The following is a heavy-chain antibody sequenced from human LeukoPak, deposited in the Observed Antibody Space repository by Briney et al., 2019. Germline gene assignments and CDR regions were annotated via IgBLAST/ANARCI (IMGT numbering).Heavy chain of an antibody. D-gene: IGHD3-3*01. Sequence: PGGSLRLSCAASGFTVSSNYMTWVRQAPGKGLEWVANIKQDGSEKYYVDSVKGRFTISRDNANKSLYLQMNSLRAEDTAVYYCARDRNTDFWSGYYTNYFDYWGQGTLVTVSS. CDR1: GFTVSSNY. V-gene: IGHV3-7*01. CDR2: IKQDGSEK. J-gene: IGHJ4*02. CDR3: ARDRNTDFWSGYYTNYFDY.